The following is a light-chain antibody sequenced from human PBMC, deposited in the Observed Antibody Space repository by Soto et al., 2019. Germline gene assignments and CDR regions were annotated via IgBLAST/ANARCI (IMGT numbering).Light chain of an antibody. CDR3: QQYNNWPRAT. Sequence: EIVLTQSPATLSLSPGERATLSCRASQSVSGCLAWYQQKPGQAPRLLIYDASNRATGIPARFSGSGSGTEFNLTISSLQSEDFGVYYCQQYNNWPRATFGGGTKVDIK. CDR2: DAS. CDR1: QSVSGC. J-gene: IGKJ4*01. V-gene: IGKV3-11*01.